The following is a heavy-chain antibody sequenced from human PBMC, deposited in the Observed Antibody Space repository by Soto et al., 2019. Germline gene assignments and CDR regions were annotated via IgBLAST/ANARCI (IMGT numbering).Heavy chain of an antibody. V-gene: IGHV4-59*08. J-gene: IGHJ6*02. D-gene: IGHD2-2*01. CDR3: PRHAPYCSSTSHCAYGMDV. CDR2: IYYSGTT. CDR1: GGSISSYY. Sequence: QVQLQESGPGLVKPSETLSLTCTVSGGSISSYYWSWIRQPPGKGLEWIGYIYYSGTTSYNPSLKGRVTISVDTSKNQFSLKLSSVTAADTAVYYCPRHAPYCSSTSHCAYGMDVWGQGTTVTVSS.